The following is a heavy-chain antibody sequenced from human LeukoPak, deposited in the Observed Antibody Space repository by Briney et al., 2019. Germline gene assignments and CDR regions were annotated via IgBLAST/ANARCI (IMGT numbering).Heavy chain of an antibody. CDR3: ARDGRLWLQYYVY. Sequence: ASVKVPCKASGYTSTSYYMHWVRQAPGQGLEWMGIINPSGGSTSYAQKFQGRVTMTRDTSTSTVYMELSSLRSEDTAVYYCARDGRLWLQYYVYWGQGTLVTVSS. CDR2: INPSGGST. D-gene: IGHD5-24*01. J-gene: IGHJ4*02. CDR1: GYTSTSYY. V-gene: IGHV1-46*01.